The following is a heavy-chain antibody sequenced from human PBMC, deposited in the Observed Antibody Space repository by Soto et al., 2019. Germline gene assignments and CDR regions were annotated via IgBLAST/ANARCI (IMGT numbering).Heavy chain of an antibody. V-gene: IGHV1-3*01. D-gene: IGHD1-26*01. J-gene: IGHJ4*02. CDR2: INAGNGYT. CDR3: ARRVGDGHFDY. Sequence: PGPPVKVSCKASGYSFPNFALHWVRQAPGQRLEWMGWINAGNGYTKNSQKFQGRVTITRDTSASTAYMELSSLRSEDTAVYYCARRVGDGHFDYWGQGTLVTVYS. CDR1: GYSFPNFA.